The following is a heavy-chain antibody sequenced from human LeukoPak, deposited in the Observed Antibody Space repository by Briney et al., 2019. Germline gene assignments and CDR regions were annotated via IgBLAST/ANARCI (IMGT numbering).Heavy chain of an antibody. CDR1: GFTFSSFA. CDR2: ISGSGGST. CDR3: APKPPRPSGWSQVDY. V-gene: IGHV3-23*01. Sequence: PGGSLRLSCAASGFTFSSFAMSWVRQAPGKGLEWVSAISGSGGSTYYADSVKGRFTISRDNSKNTLYLQMNSLRAEDTAVYYCAPKPPRPSGWSQVDYWGQGTLVTVSS. D-gene: IGHD6-19*01. J-gene: IGHJ4*02.